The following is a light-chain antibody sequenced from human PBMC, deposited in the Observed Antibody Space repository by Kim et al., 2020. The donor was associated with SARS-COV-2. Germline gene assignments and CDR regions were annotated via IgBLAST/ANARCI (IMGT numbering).Light chain of an antibody. J-gene: IGKJ1*01. CDR2: GAS. CDR3: QQLNSYPWT. Sequence: DIQMTQSPSSLSASVGDRVTITCRASQSISTYLNWYQQKPGKAPKLLIYGASNLPSGVPSRFSGSGSGTEFTLTISNLQPEDFAIYYCQQLNSYPWTFGQGTKVDIK. V-gene: IGKV1-17*02. CDR1: QSISTY.